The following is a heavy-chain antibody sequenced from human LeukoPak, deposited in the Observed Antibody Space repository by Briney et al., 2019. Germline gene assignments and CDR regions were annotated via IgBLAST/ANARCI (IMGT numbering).Heavy chain of an antibody. CDR2: IIPIFGTA. J-gene: IGHJ5*02. V-gene: IGHV1-69*05. CDR3: AAVTHPGWFDP. Sequence: SVKVSSKASGGTLSCYAISWVRQAPGQGLEWMGRIIPIFGTANYAQKFQGRVTITTDESTSTAYMELSSLRYEDTAVYYCAAVTHPGWFDPWGQGTLVTVSS. D-gene: IGHD2-21*02. CDR1: GGTLSCYA.